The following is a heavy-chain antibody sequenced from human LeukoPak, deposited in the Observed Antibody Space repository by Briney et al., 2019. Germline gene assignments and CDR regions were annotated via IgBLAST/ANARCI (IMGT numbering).Heavy chain of an antibody. V-gene: IGHV3-23*01. D-gene: IGHD6-19*01. CDR3: ARGSGWYV. CDR2: ISGSGGST. J-gene: IGHJ4*02. CDR1: GFTFISSS. Sequence: GGSLRLSCAASGFTFISSSMSWVRQAPGKGLEWVSVISGSGGSTDYADSVKGRFTISRDNSKNTLYLQINSLRAEDTAVYYCARGSGWYVGGQGTLATVSS.